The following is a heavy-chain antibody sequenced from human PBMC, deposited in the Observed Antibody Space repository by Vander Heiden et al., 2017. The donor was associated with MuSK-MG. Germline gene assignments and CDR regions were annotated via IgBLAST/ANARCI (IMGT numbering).Heavy chain of an antibody. CDR2: ISVGGDTA. CDR1: GFTFSSSA. CDR3: AKAPRSGDS. V-gene: IGHV3-23*01. Sequence: EVQLLESGGGLVQPGGSLRLSCVASGFTFSSSAMSWVRQAPQKGLEWISAISVGGDTAYYADSVKGRFTISRDNSKNTVYLQMNSLRADDTAVYYCAKAPRSGDSWGQGTLVTVSS. J-gene: IGHJ4*02.